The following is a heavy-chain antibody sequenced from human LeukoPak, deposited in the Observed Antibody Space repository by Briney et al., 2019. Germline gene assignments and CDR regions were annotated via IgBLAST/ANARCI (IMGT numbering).Heavy chain of an antibody. D-gene: IGHD3-22*01. J-gene: IGHJ4*02. V-gene: IGHV4-61*01. CDR2: IYYSGST. CDR3: ARGGYYDSSGYYYTPFDY. Sequence: SETLSLTCTVSGGSISSSSYYWSWIRQPPGKGLEWIGYIYYSGSTNYNPSLKSRVTISVDTSKNQFSLKLSSVTAADTAVYYCARGGYYDSSGYYYTPFDYWGQGTLVTVSS. CDR1: GGSISSSSYY.